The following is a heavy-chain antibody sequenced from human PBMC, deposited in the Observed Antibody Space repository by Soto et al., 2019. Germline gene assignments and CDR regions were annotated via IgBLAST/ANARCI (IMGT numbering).Heavy chain of an antibody. CDR3: ARDGLFGVLGFYYYGMDL. J-gene: IGHJ6*02. D-gene: IGHD3-3*01. CDR1: VYTFTSYG. CDR2: ISAYNGNT. V-gene: IGHV1-18*01. Sequence: QVQLVQSGAEVKKPGASVKVSCKASVYTFTSYGISWVRQAPGQGREWMGWISAYNGNTNYAQKLQGRVTMTTDTSTSTAYIELRSLRSDDTAVYYCARDGLFGVLGFYYYGMDLWGPGTTVTVSS.